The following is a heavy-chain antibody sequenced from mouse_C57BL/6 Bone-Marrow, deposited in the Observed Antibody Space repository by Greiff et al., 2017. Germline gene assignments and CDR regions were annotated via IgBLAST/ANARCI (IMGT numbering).Heavy chain of an antibody. D-gene: IGHD1-1*01. Sequence: QVQLQQSGAELVKPGASVKISCKASGYAFSSYWMNWVKQRPGKGLEWIGQIYPGDGDTNYNGKFKGKATLTADKSSSTAYMQLSSLTSEYSAVYFCAFITTVVGRWYFDVWGTGTTVTVSS. J-gene: IGHJ1*03. V-gene: IGHV1-80*01. CDR2: IYPGDGDT. CDR1: GYAFSSYW. CDR3: AFITTVVGRWYFDV.